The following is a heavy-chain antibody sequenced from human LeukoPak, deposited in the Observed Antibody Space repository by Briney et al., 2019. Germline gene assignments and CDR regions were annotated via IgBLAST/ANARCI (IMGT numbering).Heavy chain of an antibody. J-gene: IGHJ4*02. Sequence: GRSLRLSCAASGFTFSSYGMHWVRQAPGKGLEWVAVISYDGSNKYYADSVKGRFTISRDNSKNTLYLQMNSLRAEDTAVYYCAEAFYDILTGFPNWGQGTLVTVSS. CDR2: ISYDGSNK. CDR1: GFTFSSYG. D-gene: IGHD3-9*01. CDR3: AEAFYDILTGFPN. V-gene: IGHV3-30*18.